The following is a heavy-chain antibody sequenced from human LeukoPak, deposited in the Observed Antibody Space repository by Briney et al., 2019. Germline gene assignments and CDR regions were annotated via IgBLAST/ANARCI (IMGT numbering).Heavy chain of an antibody. CDR3: ARSYDSSGYYWYYFDY. CDR1: IGSISSSKW. V-gene: IGHV4-61*05. D-gene: IGHD3-22*01. CDR2: IYYSGST. Sequence: SETLSLTCSVSIGSISSSKWGGWIRQPPGKGLEWIGYIYYSGSTNYNPSLKSRVTISVDTSKNQFSLKLSSVTAADTAVYYCARSYDSSGYYWYYFDYWGQGTLVTVSS. J-gene: IGHJ4*02.